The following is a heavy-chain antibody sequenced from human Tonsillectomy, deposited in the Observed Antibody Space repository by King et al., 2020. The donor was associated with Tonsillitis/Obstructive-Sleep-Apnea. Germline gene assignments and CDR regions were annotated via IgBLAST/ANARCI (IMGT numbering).Heavy chain of an antibody. Sequence: QLQESGPGLVKPSQTLSLTCTVSGGSISSGCYYWSWIRQHPGKGLEWIGYIYYSVRPYYNPSLKSRVTLSVETSKNQSSLKRSPVTAADTAVYYCARFSKAGWFDPWGQGTLVTVSS. J-gene: IGHJ5*02. CDR2: IYYSVRP. V-gene: IGHV4-31*03. CDR3: ARFSKAGWFDP. CDR1: GGSISSGCYY. D-gene: IGHD2/OR15-2a*01.